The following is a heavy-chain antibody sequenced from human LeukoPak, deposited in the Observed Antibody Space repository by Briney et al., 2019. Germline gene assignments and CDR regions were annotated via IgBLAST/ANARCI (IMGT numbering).Heavy chain of an antibody. J-gene: IGHJ5*02. D-gene: IGHD3-10*01. V-gene: IGHV4-30-4*01. CDR1: GGSISSGDYH. CDR3: ARGFGAGNYYYGWFDP. CDR2: IHDSGST. Sequence: SQTLSLTCTVSGGSISSGDYHWNWIRQPPGEGLEWIGFIHDSGSTYYNPSLKSRIIISRDVSKKQFSLELSSVTAADTAVYYCARGFGAGNYYYGWFDPWGQGTLVTVSS.